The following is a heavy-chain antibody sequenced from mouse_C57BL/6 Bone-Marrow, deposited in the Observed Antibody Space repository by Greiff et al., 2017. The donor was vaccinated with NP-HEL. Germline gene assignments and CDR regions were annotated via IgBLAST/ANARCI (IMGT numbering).Heavy chain of an antibody. V-gene: IGHV1-76*01. CDR1: GYTFTDYY. Sequence: QVQLKQSGAELVRPGASVKLSCKASGYTFTDYYINWVKQRPGQGLEWIARLYPGSGNTYYNEKFKGKATLTAEKSSSTAYMQLSSLTSEDSAVYFCARGHYYGSIFDYWGQGTTLTVSS. CDR3: ARGHYYGSIFDY. J-gene: IGHJ2*01. CDR2: LYPGSGNT. D-gene: IGHD1-1*01.